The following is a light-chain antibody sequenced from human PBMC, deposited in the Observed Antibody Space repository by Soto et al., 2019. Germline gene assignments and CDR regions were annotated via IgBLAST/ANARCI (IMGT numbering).Light chain of an antibody. V-gene: IGKV1-39*01. Sequence: IQMTHSPSSLSASLGDIVTVTFRAGQSISRDLNWYQQRPGKAPKLLIYSASSLQTGVPSRFSGSGSGTDFTLTINSLQPEDFATYYCQQSYNGPFTFGPGTKVDI. J-gene: IGKJ3*01. CDR2: SAS. CDR1: QSISRD. CDR3: QQSYNGPFT.